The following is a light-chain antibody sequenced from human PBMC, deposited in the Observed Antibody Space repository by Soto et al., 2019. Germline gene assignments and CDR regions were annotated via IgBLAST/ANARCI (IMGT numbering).Light chain of an antibody. J-gene: IGLJ3*02. CDR2: EDS. V-gene: IGLV2-23*02. CDR1: SSDVGSYDL. Sequence: QAVVTQPASVSGSPGQSITISCTGTSSDVGSYDLVSWYQRHPGKAPKLIIYEDSQRPSGVSSRFSGSKSGNTASLTISGLQAEDEADYFCCSYAGTSTFGVFGGGTKLTVL. CDR3: CSYAGTSTFGV.